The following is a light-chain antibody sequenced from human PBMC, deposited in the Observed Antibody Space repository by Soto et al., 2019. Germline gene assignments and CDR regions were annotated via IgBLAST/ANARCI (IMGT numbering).Light chain of an antibody. CDR2: NAS. J-gene: IGKJ1*01. CDR1: QSISIY. Sequence: DIQMTQSPSTLSASVGDRVTITCRASQSISIYLAWYKQKPGKAPKVLIWNASTLQRGVPSRFSGSGSGTEFTLTISSLQPDDFATYYCQQYNGYSTWTFGQGTKVEIK. V-gene: IGKV1-5*01. CDR3: QQYNGYSTWT.